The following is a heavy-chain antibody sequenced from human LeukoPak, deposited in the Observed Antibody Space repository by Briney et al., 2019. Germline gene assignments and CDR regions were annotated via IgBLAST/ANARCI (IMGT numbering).Heavy chain of an antibody. J-gene: IGHJ3*01. D-gene: IGHD3-10*01. Sequence: GASVKVSCKASGGTFTHYVISWVRQAPGQGLEWMGGIAPISGTPMYAQRFQGRVTISADTSTYTDFMEMSSLTYEDTAMYYCAREGEYYSESGNLVYASDVWAKGQWSPSLQ. V-gene: IGHV1-69*06. CDR1: GGTFTHYV. CDR2: IAPISGTP. CDR3: AREGEYYSESGNLVYASDV.